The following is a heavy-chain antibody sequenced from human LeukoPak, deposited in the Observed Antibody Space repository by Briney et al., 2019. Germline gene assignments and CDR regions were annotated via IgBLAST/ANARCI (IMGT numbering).Heavy chain of an antibody. V-gene: IGHV3-7*01. CDR3: ARPLDTAMANWFVP. CDR2: IKQDGSEK. D-gene: IGHD5-18*01. Sequence: PGGSLRLSCAASGFTFSSYSMSWVRQAPGKGLEWVANIKQDGSEKYYVDSVKGRFTISRDNTQNSLYLQMDSLRAECTAVYYCARPLDTAMANWFVPWGQGTLVTVSS. J-gene: IGHJ5*02. CDR1: GFTFSSYS.